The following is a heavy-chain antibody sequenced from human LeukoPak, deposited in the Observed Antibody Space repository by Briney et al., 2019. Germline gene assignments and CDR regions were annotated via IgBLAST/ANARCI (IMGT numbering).Heavy chain of an antibody. J-gene: IGHJ4*02. CDR1: GYTFTSYG. V-gene: IGHV1-18*01. CDR3: ARVGRGYYDYGDYGIDY. CDR2: ISAYNGNT. Sequence: ASVKVSCKASGYTFTSYGISWVRQAPGQGLEWMGWISAYNGNTNYAQKLQGRVTMTTDTSTSTAYMELRSLRSDDTAVYYCARVGRGYYDYGDYGIDYWGQGTLVTVSS. D-gene: IGHD4-17*01.